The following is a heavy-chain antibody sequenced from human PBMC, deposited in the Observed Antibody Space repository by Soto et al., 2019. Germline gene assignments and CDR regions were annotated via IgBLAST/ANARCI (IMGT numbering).Heavy chain of an antibody. D-gene: IGHD2-15*01. CDR3: ARDGYCSGGSCYSVPVFDY. CDR2: IWYDGSNK. Sequence: GGSLRLSCVASGFTFSSYGMHWVRQAPGKGLEWVAVIWYDGSNKYYADSVKGRFTISRDNSKNTLYLQMNSLRAEDTAVYYCARDGYCSGGSCYSVPVFDYWGQGT. V-gene: IGHV3-33*01. CDR1: GFTFSSYG. J-gene: IGHJ4*02.